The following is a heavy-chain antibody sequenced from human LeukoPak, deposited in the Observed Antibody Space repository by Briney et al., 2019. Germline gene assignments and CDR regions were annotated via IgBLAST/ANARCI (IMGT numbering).Heavy chain of an antibody. Sequence: PSETLSLTCTVSGGSIRSNYYWGWVRQPPGKALEWIGNIFYSGSTYYSPSLKSRVTISLDTSRNQFSLKLNSVTAADTAVYYCAKSNGYGLIDIWGQGTMVTVSS. V-gene: IGHV4-39*07. J-gene: IGHJ3*02. CDR1: GGSIRSNYY. CDR3: AKSNGYGLIDI. D-gene: IGHD3-22*01. CDR2: IFYSGST.